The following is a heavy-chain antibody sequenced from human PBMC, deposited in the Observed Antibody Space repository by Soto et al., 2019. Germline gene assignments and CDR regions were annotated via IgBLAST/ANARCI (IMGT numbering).Heavy chain of an antibody. CDR3: ARGRGYSGYAGTYYYGMDV. CDR2: TYYSGST. J-gene: IGHJ6*02. Sequence: SETLSLTCTVSGGSISSGDYYWSWIRQPPGKGLEWIGYTYYSGSTYYNPSLKSRVTISVDTSKNQFSLKLSSVTAADTAVYYCARGRGYSGYAGTYYYGMDVWGQGTTVTVSS. D-gene: IGHD5-12*01. CDR1: GGSISSGDYY. V-gene: IGHV4-30-4*01.